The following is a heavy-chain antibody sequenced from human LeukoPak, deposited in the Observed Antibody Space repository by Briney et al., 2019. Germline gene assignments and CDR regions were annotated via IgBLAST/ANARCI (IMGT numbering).Heavy chain of an antibody. V-gene: IGHV4-4*03. CDR3: AREGGFYRPLDY. CDR2: VHLDGRT. CDR1: RGSVINTNW. Sequence: PPGTLSLTPGLSRGSVINTNWWTWVGQPPGKGLDWIGEVHLDGRTNSNPTLESRLTMSVDVSENQVSLKLTSVTAADTAVYYCAREGGFYRPLDYWGQGTLVTVSS. J-gene: IGHJ4*02. D-gene: IGHD3-3*01.